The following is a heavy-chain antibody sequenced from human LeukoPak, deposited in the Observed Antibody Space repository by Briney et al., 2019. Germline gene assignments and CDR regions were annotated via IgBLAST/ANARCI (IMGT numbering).Heavy chain of an antibody. D-gene: IGHD4-23*01. V-gene: IGHV4-30-4*07. CDR2: IYCRGST. Sequence: PSETLSLTCAVSGDFISSGGYSWSWIRQPPGKGLEWMGYIYCRGSTTYNPSLESRITISVDTSKNQFSLKLSSVTAADTAVYYCARGRGSGKVVRKYYYYMDVWGKGTTVTVSS. CDR1: GDFISSGGYS. CDR3: ARGRGSGKVVRKYYYYMDV. J-gene: IGHJ6*03.